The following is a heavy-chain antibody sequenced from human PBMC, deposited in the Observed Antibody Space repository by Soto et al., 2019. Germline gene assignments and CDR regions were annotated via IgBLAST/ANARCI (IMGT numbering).Heavy chain of an antibody. CDR1: GGSFSGYY. Sequence: PSETLSLTCAVYGGSFSGYYWSWIRQPPGKGLEWIGEINHSGSTNYNPSLKSRVTISVDTSKNQFSLKLSSVTAADTAVYYCARGKGLGYYYYYYYMDVWGKGTTVTVSS. J-gene: IGHJ6*03. D-gene: IGHD4-17*01. CDR3: ARGKGLGYYYYYYYMDV. V-gene: IGHV4-34*01. CDR2: INHSGST.